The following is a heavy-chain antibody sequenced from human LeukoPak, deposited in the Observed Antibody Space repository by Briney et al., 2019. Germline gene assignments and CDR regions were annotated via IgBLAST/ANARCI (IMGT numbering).Heavy chain of an antibody. J-gene: IGHJ3*02. CDR2: IYYSGST. CDR1: GGSISSYY. V-gene: IGHV4-59*01. CDR3: ARDTRGGFGNDAFDI. Sequence: SQTLSLTCTVSGGSISSYYWSWIRQPPGKGLEWIGYIYYSGSTNYNPSLKSRVTISVDTSKNQFSLKLSSVTAADTAVYYCARDTRGGFGNDAFDIWGQGTMVTVSS. D-gene: IGHD3-10*01.